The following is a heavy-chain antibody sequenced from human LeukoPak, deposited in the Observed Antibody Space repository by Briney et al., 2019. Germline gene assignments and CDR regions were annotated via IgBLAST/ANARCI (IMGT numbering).Heavy chain of an antibody. CDR1: GFTFSSYA. V-gene: IGHV3-30-3*01. CDR3: ARDPSTTGPNYYYYYMDV. Sequence: QPGGSLRLSCAVSGFTFSSYAMHWVRQAPGKGLEWVAVISYDGSDKYYADSVKGRFTISRDNSKNTLYLQMNSLRAEDTAVYYCARDPSTTGPNYYYYYMDVWGKGTTVTVSS. J-gene: IGHJ6*03. D-gene: IGHD1-1*01. CDR2: ISYDGSDK.